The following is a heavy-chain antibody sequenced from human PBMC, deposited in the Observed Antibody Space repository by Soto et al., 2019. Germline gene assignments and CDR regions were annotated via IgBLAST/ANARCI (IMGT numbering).Heavy chain of an antibody. CDR2: IYYRGST. J-gene: IGHJ4*02. Sequence: SSETLSLTCTVSGGSISSYYWGWIRQPPGKGLEWIGTIYYRGSTYYNPSLKSRVTISVDTSKNQFSLKLSSVTAADTAVYYCARHGNWNASGYWGPGTLLTVSS. D-gene: IGHD1-20*01. CDR1: GGSISSYY. CDR3: ARHGNWNASGY. V-gene: IGHV4-39*01.